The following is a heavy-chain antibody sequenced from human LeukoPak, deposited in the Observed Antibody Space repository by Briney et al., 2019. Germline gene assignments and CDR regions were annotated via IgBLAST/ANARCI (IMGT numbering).Heavy chain of an antibody. D-gene: IGHD2-2*01. CDR3: AKEGGSTFFVYYYMDV. J-gene: IGHJ6*03. V-gene: IGHV3-30*02. Sequence: GGSLRLSCAASGFTFSSYGMHWFRQAPGKGLEWVAFIRYDGSNKYYADSVKGRFTISRDNSKNTLYLQMNSLRAEDTAVYYCAKEGGSTFFVYYYMDVWGKGTTVTISS. CDR2: IRYDGSNK. CDR1: GFTFSSYG.